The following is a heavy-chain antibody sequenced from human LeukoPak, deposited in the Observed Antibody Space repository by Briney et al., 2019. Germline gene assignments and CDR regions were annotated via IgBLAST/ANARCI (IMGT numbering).Heavy chain of an antibody. CDR1: GFTFSDYY. CDR2: VSSSGSTI. V-gene: IGHV3-11*01. D-gene: IGHD4-17*01. J-gene: IGHJ4*02. CDR3: ARDDDYGDYGVEEGFDY. Sequence: PGGSLRLSCAASGFTFSDYYMSWIRQAPGKGLEGVSYVSSSGSTIYYADSVKGRFTISRDNAKNSLYLQMNSLRAEDTAVYYCARDDDYGDYGVEEGFDYWGQGTLVTVSS.